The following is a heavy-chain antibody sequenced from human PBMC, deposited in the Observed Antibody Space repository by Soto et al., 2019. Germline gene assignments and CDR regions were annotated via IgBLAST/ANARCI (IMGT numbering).Heavy chain of an antibody. CDR2: ISYDGSNK. CDR3: AREADYFYDDFDI. V-gene: IGHV3-30-3*01. J-gene: IGHJ3*02. D-gene: IGHD3-16*01. Sequence: PGGSLRLSCAASGFTFSSYAMHWVRQAPGKGLEWVAVISYDGSNKYYADSVKGRFTISRDNSKNTLYLQMNSLRAEDTAVYYCAREADYFYDDFDIWGQGTMVTVSS. CDR1: GFTFSSYA.